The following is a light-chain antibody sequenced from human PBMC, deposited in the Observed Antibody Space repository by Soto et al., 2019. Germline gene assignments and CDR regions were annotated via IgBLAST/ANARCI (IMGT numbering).Light chain of an antibody. CDR2: AAS. Sequence: DIQMTQSPSSLSASVGDRVTITCRASQSISSYLNWYQQKPGKAPKLLIYAASSLQSGVPSRFSGSGSGTDFTFIISSLQPEDFATYYCQQSYSTPPTFGGGTKVEIK. J-gene: IGKJ4*01. CDR3: QQSYSTPPT. CDR1: QSISSY. V-gene: IGKV1-39*01.